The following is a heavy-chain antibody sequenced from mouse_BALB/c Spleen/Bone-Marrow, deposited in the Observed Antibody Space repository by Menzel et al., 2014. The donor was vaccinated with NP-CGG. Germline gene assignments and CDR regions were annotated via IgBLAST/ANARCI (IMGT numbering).Heavy chain of an antibody. D-gene: IGHD4-1*01. CDR1: GFSLTSYG. J-gene: IGHJ4*01. CDR3: ARALTGNYYAMDY. Sequence: VQLQQSGPGPVPPSQSLSITCTVSGFSLTSYGVHWVRQPPGKGLEWLGVIWAGGNTNYNSALMSRLSISKDNSKGQVFLKMNSLQTDDTAMYYCARALTGNYYAMDYWGQGTSVTVSS. CDR2: IWAGGNT. V-gene: IGHV2-9*02.